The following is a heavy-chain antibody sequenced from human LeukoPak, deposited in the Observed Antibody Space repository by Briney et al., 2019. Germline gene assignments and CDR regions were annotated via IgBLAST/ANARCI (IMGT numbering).Heavy chain of an antibody. CDR2: IRHDGSNQ. Sequence: PGGSLRLSCAASGFTVSSNYMSWVRQAPGKGLEWVAFIRHDGSNQYYADSVKGRFTISRDNSKNTLYLQMNSLRADDTALYYCSKANYYYVDYWGQGTLVTVSS. J-gene: IGHJ4*02. CDR1: GFTVSSNY. V-gene: IGHV3-30*02. D-gene: IGHD3-16*01. CDR3: SKANYYYVDY.